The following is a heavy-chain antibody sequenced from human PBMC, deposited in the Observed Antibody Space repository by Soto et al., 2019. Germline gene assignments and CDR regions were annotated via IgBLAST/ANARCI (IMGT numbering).Heavy chain of an antibody. CDR1: GFTFSSYA. CDR3: ARVPTYYYGSGSYYNAYYYYGMDV. Sequence: GGSLRLSCAASGFTFSSYAMHWVRQAPGKGLEWVAVISYDGSNKYYADSVKGRFTISRDNSKNTLYLQMNSLRAEDTAVYYCARVPTYYYGSGSYYNAYYYYGMDVWGQGTTVTVSS. CDR2: ISYDGSNK. V-gene: IGHV3-30-3*01. J-gene: IGHJ6*02. D-gene: IGHD3-10*01.